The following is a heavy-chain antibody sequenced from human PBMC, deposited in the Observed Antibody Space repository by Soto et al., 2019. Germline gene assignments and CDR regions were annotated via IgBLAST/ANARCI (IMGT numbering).Heavy chain of an antibody. D-gene: IGHD5-12*01. Sequence: GGSLRLSCAASGFTFSDHYTDWVRQAPGKGLEWVGRVRNKVKSYTTDYAASVRGRFIISRDDSHSSIYLQMNSLKTEDTAVYYCVRDRNWSYDSWGLGTLVTVSS. J-gene: IGHJ5*02. CDR1: GFTFSDHY. CDR3: VRDRNWSYDS. CDR2: VRNKVKSYTT. V-gene: IGHV3-72*01.